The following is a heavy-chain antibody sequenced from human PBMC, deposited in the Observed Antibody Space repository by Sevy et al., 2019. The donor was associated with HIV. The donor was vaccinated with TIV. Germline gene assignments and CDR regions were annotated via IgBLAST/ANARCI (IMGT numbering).Heavy chain of an antibody. Sequence: ASVKVSCKASGDTFSTYGLSWVRQAPGQGLEWMGGIIPIFGTPNYAQKFQGRVTITADESASTAYMELRSLRSEDTALYYCAREGGVATTGDHDAFDIWGHGTLVTVSS. J-gene: IGHJ3*02. D-gene: IGHD7-27*01. CDR3: AREGGVATTGDHDAFDI. CDR2: IIPIFGTP. CDR1: GDTFSTYG. V-gene: IGHV1-69*13.